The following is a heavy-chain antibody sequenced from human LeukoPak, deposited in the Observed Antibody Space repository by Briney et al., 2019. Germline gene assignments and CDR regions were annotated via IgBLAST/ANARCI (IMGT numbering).Heavy chain of an antibody. CDR3: AGEGQQLAFDY. D-gene: IGHD6-13*01. Sequence: GRSLRLSCAASGFTFSSYGMHWVRQAPGKGLEWVAVIWYDGSNKYYADSVKGRFTISRDNSKNTLYLQMNSLRAEDTAVYYCAGEGQQLAFDYWGQGTLVTVSS. V-gene: IGHV3-33*01. CDR1: GFTFSSYG. CDR2: IWYDGSNK. J-gene: IGHJ4*02.